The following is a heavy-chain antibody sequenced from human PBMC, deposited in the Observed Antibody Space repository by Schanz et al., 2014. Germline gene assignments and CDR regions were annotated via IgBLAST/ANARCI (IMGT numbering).Heavy chain of an antibody. V-gene: IGHV1-18*04. CDR2: ISAYNGHT. CDR3: VRDAGWSFGDYHGMDV. J-gene: IGHJ6*02. Sequence: QVQLVQSGAEVKKPGVSVKVSCKASGYTFTTYYIHWVRQAPGQGLEWMGWISAYNGHTTYAQKFQGRFTMTTDTSTSTAYMELRNVRYDDTAVYYCVRDAGWSFGDYHGMDVWGQGTSVTVSS. D-gene: IGHD3-10*01. CDR1: GYTFTTYY.